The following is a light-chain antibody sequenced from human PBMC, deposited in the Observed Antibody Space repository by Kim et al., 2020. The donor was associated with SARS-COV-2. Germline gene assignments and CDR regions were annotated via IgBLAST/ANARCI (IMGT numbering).Light chain of an antibody. V-gene: IGKV2-28*01. CDR2: LGS. J-gene: IGKJ2*01. CDR3: MQADT. CDR1: QSLVASNGDNN. Sequence: GTPGEPASISCRSSQSLVASNGDNNLDWYRQTPGQSTQLLIYLGSNRASGVPDRFRGSGSGTDFTLKISRVEAEDVGVYYCMQADTFGQGTKLEIK.